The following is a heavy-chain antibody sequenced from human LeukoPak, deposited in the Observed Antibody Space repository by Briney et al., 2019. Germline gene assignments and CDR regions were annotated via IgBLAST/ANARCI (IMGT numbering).Heavy chain of an antibody. Sequence: SQTLSLTCTVSGVSVTSGDYYWSWIRQPAGKGLEWIGRVYTSGSTNYNPSLRSRVTISLDTSENQFSLKLSSVTAADTAVYYCARDGRPNWNYRVSAGFDIWGQGTMVTVSS. J-gene: IGHJ3*02. CDR3: ARDGRPNWNYRVSAGFDI. V-gene: IGHV4-61*02. CDR1: GVSVTSGDYY. D-gene: IGHD1-7*01. CDR2: VYTSGST.